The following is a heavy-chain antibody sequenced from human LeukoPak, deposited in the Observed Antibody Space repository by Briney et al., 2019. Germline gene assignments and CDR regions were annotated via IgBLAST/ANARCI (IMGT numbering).Heavy chain of an antibody. J-gene: IGHJ4*02. CDR1: GFTFRKYW. V-gene: IGHV3-7*01. Sequence: QAGGSLRLSCAASGFTFRKYWGNGVGQAPGKGLEWLANIKQDGSQSHYFDSVKGRFSISRDNAKNSLYLQMNTLRAEDTAVYYCARDYSASGSFDYWGQGTLVTVSS. CDR3: ARDYSASGSFDY. CDR2: IKQDGSQS. D-gene: IGHD3-10*01.